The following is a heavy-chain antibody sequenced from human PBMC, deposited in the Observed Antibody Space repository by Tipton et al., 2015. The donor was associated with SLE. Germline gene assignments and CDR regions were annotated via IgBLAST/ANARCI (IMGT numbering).Heavy chain of an antibody. CDR3: ARGERSSMPDC. CDR2: IYSSGTT. V-gene: IGHV4-59*08. D-gene: IGHD2-2*01. CDR1: GASISSYS. J-gene: IGHJ4*02. Sequence: TLSLTCTVSGASISSYSWSWIRQPPGKGLEWIGRIYSSGTTNYNPSLKSRLSISIDTSNNQFSLKLNSVTAADTAVYYCARGERSSMPDCWGQGTLVTVSS.